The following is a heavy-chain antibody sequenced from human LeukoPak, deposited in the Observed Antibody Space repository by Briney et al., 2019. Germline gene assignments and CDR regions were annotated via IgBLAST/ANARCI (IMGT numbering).Heavy chain of an antibody. CDR3: ARAHKITILGVVIPAAAGYYFDY. CDR2: MNPNSGNT. CDR1: GYTFTSYD. Sequence: ASVKVSCKASGYTFTSYDINWVRQATGQGLEWMGWMNPNSGNTGYAQKFQGRVTMTRNTSISTAYMELSSLRSEDTAVYYCARAHKITILGVVIPAAAGYYFDYWGQGTLVTVSS. D-gene: IGHD3-3*01. V-gene: IGHV1-8*01. J-gene: IGHJ4*02.